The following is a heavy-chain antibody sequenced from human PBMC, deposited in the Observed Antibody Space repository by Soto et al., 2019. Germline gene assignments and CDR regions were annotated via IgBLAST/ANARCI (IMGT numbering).Heavy chain of an antibody. CDR1: GYTFTSYG. CDR3: ARLFCSSGVCPGDY. V-gene: IGHV1-18*04. D-gene: IGHD2-8*02. J-gene: IGHJ4*02. Sequence: GASVKVSCKASGYTFTSYGISWVRQAPGQGLEWMGWISAYNGNTNYAQELQGRVTMTTDTSTSTAYMELRSLRSDDTAVYYCARLFCSSGVCPGDYWGQGTLVTVSS. CDR2: ISAYNGNT.